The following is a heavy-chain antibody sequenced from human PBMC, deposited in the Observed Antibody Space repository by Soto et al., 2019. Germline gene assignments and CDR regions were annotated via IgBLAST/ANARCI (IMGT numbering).Heavy chain of an antibody. CDR1: GYSFSSYL. CDR2: IYPGDSDT. V-gene: IGHV5-51*01. Sequence: VESLKISFQCSGYSFSSYLSCLGLQMPGKDLEWMGIIYPGDSDTRYSPSFQCQVTISADKSLRTAYLQWTSLKASETALYYCETTRSFNLGLYYDGIDLWGQGTTVTVSS. CDR3: ETTRSFNLGLYYDGIDL. D-gene: IGHD6-6*01. J-gene: IGHJ6*02.